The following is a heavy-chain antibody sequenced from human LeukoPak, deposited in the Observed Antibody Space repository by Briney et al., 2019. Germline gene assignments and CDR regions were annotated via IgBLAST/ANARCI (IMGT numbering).Heavy chain of an antibody. CDR2: ISGSGGST. Sequence: GGSLRLSCAASGFTFSSYGMSWVRQAPGKGLEWVSAISGSGGSTYYADSVKGRFTISRDNAKNSLYLQMNSLRAEDTAIYYCARDSTIYGSGTGGGWFDPWGQGTLVTVSS. J-gene: IGHJ5*02. D-gene: IGHD3-10*01. V-gene: IGHV3-23*01. CDR1: GFTFSSYG. CDR3: ARDSTIYGSGTGGGWFDP.